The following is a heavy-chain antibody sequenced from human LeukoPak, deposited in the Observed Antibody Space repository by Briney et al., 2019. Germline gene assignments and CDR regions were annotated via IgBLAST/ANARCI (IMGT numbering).Heavy chain of an antibody. D-gene: IGHD2-2*01. V-gene: IGHV3-66*01. CDR3: ARADSNDCSSTSCPFDY. CDR2: IYSGGST. CDR1: GFTVSSNY. J-gene: IGHJ4*02. Sequence: GGSLRLFCAASGFTVSSNYMSWVRQAPGKGLERVSVIYSGGSTYYADSVKGRFTISRDNSKNTLYLQMNSLRAEDTAVYYCARADSNDCSSTSCPFDYWGQGTLVTVSS.